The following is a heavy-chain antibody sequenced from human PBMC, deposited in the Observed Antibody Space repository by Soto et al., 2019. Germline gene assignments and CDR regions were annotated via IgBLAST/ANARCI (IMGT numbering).Heavy chain of an antibody. CDR1: GFTFSSYA. CDR3: AKFYGGSGRQSFDY. V-gene: IGHV3-23*01. J-gene: IGHJ4*02. CDR2: ISGSGGST. Sequence: GGSLRLSCAASGFTFSSYAMSWVRQAPGKGLEWVSAISGSGGSTYYADSVKGRFTISRDNSKNTLYLQMNSLRAEDTAVYYRAKFYGGSGRQSFDYWGQGTLVTVSS. D-gene: IGHD6-19*01.